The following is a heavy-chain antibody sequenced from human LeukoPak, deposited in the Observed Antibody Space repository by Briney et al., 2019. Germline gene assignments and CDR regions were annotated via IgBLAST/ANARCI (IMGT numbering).Heavy chain of an antibody. J-gene: IGHJ5*02. CDR1: GYTFTGYY. Sequence: ASVKVSWKASGYTFTGYYMHWVRQAPGQGLEWMGWINPNSGGTNYAQKFQGRVTMTRDTSISTAYMELSRLRSDDTAVYYCATGDYGDYLGWFDPWGQGTLVTVSS. D-gene: IGHD4-17*01. CDR2: INPNSGGT. V-gene: IGHV1-2*02. CDR3: ATGDYGDYLGWFDP.